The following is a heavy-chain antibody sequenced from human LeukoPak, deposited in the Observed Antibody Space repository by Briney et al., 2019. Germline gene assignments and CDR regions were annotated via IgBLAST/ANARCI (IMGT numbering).Heavy chain of an antibody. CDR2: INHSGST. CDR1: GGSFSGYY. D-gene: IGHD1-26*01. J-gene: IGHJ3*02. Sequence: SSETLSLTCAVDGGSFSGYYCSWIRQPPGKWLEWIGEINHSGSTNYNPSLKSRVTISVDTSKNQFSLKLSSVTAADTAVYYCASGGSYNAFDIWGQGTMVTVSS. V-gene: IGHV4-34*01. CDR3: ASGGSYNAFDI.